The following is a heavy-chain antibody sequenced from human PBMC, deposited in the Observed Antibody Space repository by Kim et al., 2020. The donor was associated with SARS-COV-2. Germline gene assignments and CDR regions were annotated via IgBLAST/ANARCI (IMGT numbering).Heavy chain of an antibody. CDR2: IQQDGSEK. V-gene: IGHV3-7*01. Sequence: GGSLRLSCAASGFTFSGYWMSWVRQAPGMGLEWVASIQQDGSEKYYVDSAKGRFTISRDNARNSLYLQMNSLRAEETAVYYCARNCGGDCSHAFDIWALGTMVTVSS. CDR3: ARNCGGDCSHAFDI. D-gene: IGHD2-21*02. J-gene: IGHJ3*02. CDR1: GFTFSGYW.